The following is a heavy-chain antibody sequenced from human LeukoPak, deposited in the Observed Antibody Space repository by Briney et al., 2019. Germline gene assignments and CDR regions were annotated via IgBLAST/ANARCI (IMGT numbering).Heavy chain of an antibody. V-gene: IGHV4-39*07. CDR1: GGSISSYY. CDR2: VVHSGTT. J-gene: IGHJ3*02. D-gene: IGHD6-19*01. CDR3: ARAVSGSGWSFDAFDI. Sequence: PSETLSLTCTVSGGSISSYYWGWIRQPPGKGLEWIGSVVHSGTTYYNPSLKSRVTISVDTSKNQFSLRLSSVTAADTAVYYCARAVSGSGWSFDAFDIWGQGTMVTVSS.